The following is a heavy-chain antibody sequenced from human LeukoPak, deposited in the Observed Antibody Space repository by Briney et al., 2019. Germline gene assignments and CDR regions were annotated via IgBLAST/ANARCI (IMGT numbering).Heavy chain of an antibody. CDR1: GGTFSSYA. CDR2: MNPNSGNT. D-gene: IGHD1-26*01. CDR3: AREGAYIGGSYPFDY. J-gene: IGHJ4*02. V-gene: IGHV1-8*03. Sequence: ASVKVSCKASGGTFSSYAINWVRQATGQGLEWMGWMNPNSGNTGYAQKFQGRVTITRDTSASTAYMELNSLRSEDMAVYYCAREGAYIGGSYPFDYWGQGTLVTVSS.